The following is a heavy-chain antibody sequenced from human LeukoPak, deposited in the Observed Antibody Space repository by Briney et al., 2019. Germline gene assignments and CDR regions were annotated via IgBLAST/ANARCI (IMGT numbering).Heavy chain of an antibody. D-gene: IGHD6-6*01. CDR2: INPNSGGT. Sequence: ASVKVSCKASGYTFTSYYMHWVRQAPGQGLEWMGIINPNSGGTNYAQKFQGRVTMTRDTSISTAYMELSRLRSDDTAVYYCARVRIAARYFDYWGQGTLVTVSS. V-gene: IGHV1-2*02. CDR1: GYTFTSYY. J-gene: IGHJ4*02. CDR3: ARVRIAARYFDY.